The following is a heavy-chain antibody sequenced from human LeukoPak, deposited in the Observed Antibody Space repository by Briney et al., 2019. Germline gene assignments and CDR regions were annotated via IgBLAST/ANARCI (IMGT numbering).Heavy chain of an antibody. J-gene: IGHJ4*02. Sequence: GGSLRLSCAASGFTFSSYAMSWVRQAPGKGLEWVAVISYDGSNKYYADSVKGRFTISRDNSKNTLYLQMNSLRAEDTAVYYCARAADSSSWYMNYWGQGTLVTVSS. D-gene: IGHD6-13*01. CDR1: GFTFSSYA. CDR2: ISYDGSNK. V-gene: IGHV3-30*04. CDR3: ARAADSSSWYMNY.